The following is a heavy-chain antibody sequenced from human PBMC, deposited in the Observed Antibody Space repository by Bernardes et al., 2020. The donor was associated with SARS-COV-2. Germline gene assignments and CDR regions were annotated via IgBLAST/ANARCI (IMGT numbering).Heavy chain of an antibody. V-gene: IGHV4-59*01. CDR1: GGSISSYY. J-gene: IGHJ4*02. CDR2: IYYSGST. Sequence: LSLTCTVSGGSISSYYWSWIRQPPGKGLEWIGYIYYSGSTNYNPSLKSRVTISVDTSKNQFSLKLSSVTAADTAVYYCARHSSMIFPYLRGPNYFDYWGQGTLVTVSS. CDR3: ARHSSMIFPYLRGPNYFDY. D-gene: IGHD3-3*01.